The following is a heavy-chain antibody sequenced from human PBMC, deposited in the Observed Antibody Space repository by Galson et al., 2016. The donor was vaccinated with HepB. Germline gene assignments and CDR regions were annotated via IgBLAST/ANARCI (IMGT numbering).Heavy chain of an antibody. Sequence: SVKVSCKASGGTFSNYGISWVRQAPGQGLEWVGGIPIFGTANYAQKFRGRVTITADESANTANMELSRLSSDDTAVYYCARGPGIVAAFMYGMDVWGQGTLVTVSS. CDR3: ARGPGIVAAFMYGMDV. CDR2: IPIFGTA. D-gene: IGHD6-13*01. CDR1: GGTFSNYG. V-gene: IGHV1-69*13. J-gene: IGHJ6*02.